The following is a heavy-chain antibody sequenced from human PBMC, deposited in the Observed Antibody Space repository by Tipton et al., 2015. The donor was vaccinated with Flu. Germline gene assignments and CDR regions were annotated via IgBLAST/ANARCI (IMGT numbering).Heavy chain of an antibody. Sequence: TLSLTCTVSGGSVSSGSYYWSWIRQPPGKGLEWIGYIYYSGSTNYSPSLKSRVTISVDTSKNQFSLKLSSVTAADTAVYYCARDQVSPHLTYGMDVWGQGTTVTVSS. CDR1: GGSVSSGSYY. D-gene: IGHD2-21*01. CDR3: ARDQVSPHLTYGMDV. J-gene: IGHJ6*02. CDR2: IYYSGST. V-gene: IGHV4-61*01.